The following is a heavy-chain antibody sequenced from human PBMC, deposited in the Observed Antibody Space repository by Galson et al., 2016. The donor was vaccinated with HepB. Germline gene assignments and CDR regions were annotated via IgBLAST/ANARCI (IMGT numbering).Heavy chain of an antibody. CDR3: VREQQWLGFDY. CDR1: GFTFSRXX. D-gene: IGHD6-19*01. CDR2: XXHDXXXE. J-gene: IGHJ4*02. V-gene: IGHV3-30*15. Sequence: SLRLSCAASGFTFSRXXIHXXXQAXXXRLXXVAXXXHDXXXEXXXDSGXGRFTIXSDNSKNTLXLQMGSLRAEDTAXXYCVREQQWLGFDYWGQXSLVIVSS.